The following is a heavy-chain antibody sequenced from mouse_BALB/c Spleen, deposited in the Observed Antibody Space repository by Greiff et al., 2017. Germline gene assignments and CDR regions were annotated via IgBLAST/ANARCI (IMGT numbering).Heavy chain of an antibody. D-gene: IGHD4-1*01. CDR3: AKHPQTGRYYFDY. CDR2: IWGGGST. CDR1: GFSLTDYG. Sequence: VKLVESGPGLVAPSQSLSITCTVSGFSLTDYGVSWIRQPPGKGLEWLGVIWGGGSTYYNSALKSRLSISKDNSKSQVFLKMNSLQTDDTAMYYCAKHPQTGRYYFDYWGQGTTLTVSS. J-gene: IGHJ2*01. V-gene: IGHV2-6-5*01.